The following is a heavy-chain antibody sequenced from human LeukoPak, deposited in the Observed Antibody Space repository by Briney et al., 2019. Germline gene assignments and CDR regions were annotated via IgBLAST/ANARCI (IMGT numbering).Heavy chain of an antibody. CDR3: ARNEDYSDSTGYYSTFYLDS. CDR1: RFSFGIYW. V-gene: IGHV3-7*01. J-gene: IGHJ4*02. CDR2: INEDGSEK. Sequence: GGSLRLSCEGTRFSFGIYWMSWVRQAPGKGLEWVANINEDGSEKYYVDSVKGRFTISRDNGKNALYLQMKSLRAEDTAVYYCARNEDYSDSTGYYSTFYLDSWGQGTLVTVSS. D-gene: IGHD3-22*01.